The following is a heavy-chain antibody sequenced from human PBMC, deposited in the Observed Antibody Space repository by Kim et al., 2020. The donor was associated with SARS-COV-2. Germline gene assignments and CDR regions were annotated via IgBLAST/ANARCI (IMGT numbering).Heavy chain of an antibody. D-gene: IGHD4-17*01. CDR1: GGSISSGGYY. Sequence: SETLSLTCTVSGGSISSGGYYWSWIRQHPGKGLEWIGYIYYSGSTYYNPSLKSRVTISVDTSKNQFSLKLSSVTAADTAVYYCARDVHSYGDYYFDYWGQGTLVTVSS. V-gene: IGHV4-31*03. CDR2: IYYSGST. CDR3: ARDVHSYGDYYFDY. J-gene: IGHJ4*02.